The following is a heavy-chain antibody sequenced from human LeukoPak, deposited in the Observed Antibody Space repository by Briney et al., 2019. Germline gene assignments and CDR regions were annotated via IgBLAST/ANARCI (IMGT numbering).Heavy chain of an antibody. CDR1: GDSFTSYW. D-gene: IGHD6-19*01. CDR2: IYPGDSDT. J-gene: IGHJ4*02. V-gene: IGHV5-51*01. Sequence: GESLKISCKGAGDSFTSYWIGWLRQMPGKGLEWMGIIYPGDSDTRYSPSFQGQVTISADKSISTAYLQWSSLKASDTAMYYCARASIAVAGDIDYWGQGTLVTVSS. CDR3: ARASIAVAGDIDY.